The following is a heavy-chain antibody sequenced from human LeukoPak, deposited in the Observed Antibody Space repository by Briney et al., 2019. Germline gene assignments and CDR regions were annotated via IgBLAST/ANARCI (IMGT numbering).Heavy chain of an antibody. D-gene: IGHD3-16*01. CDR2: LVVTGGAT. Sequence: PGGSLRLSCAASGFTFRNFAMSWVRQVPGKGLEWLSTLVVTGGATYYADSVTGRFIISRDNSKNTLYLQMNSLTVEDTAVYYCGKDEGGEYHLFDSWGQGPLVTVPS. CDR1: GFTFRNFA. J-gene: IGHJ4*02. V-gene: IGHV3-23*01. CDR3: GKDEGGEYHLFDS.